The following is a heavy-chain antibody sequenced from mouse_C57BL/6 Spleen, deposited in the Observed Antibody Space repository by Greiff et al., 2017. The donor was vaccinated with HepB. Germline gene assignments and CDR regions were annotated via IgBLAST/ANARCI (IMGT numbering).Heavy chain of an antibody. V-gene: IGHV1-74*01. CDR2: IHPSDSDT. Sequence: QVQLQQPGAELVKPGASVKVSCKASGYTFTSYWMHWVKQRPGQGLEWIGRIHPSDSDTNYNQKFKGKATLTVDKSSSTAYMQLSRLTSEDSAVYDGAPGGSYDYGCAYWGQGTLVTVSA. J-gene: IGHJ3*01. CDR1: GYTFTSYW. D-gene: IGHD2-4*01. CDR3: APGGSYDYGCAY.